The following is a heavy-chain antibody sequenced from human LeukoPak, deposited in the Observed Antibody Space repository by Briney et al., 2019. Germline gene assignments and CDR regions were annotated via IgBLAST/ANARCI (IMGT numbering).Heavy chain of an antibody. CDR1: GGSISSGDYY. D-gene: IGHD3-10*01. J-gene: IGHJ4*02. Sequence: PSQTLSLTCTVSGGSISSGDYYWSWIRQPPGKGLEWIGYIYYSGSTYYNPSLKSRFTISVDTSKNQFSLKLSSVTAADTAVYCCARGGFIGSGSYYRSPPHYWGQGTLVTVSS. CDR3: ARGGFIGSGSYYRSPPHY. CDR2: IYYSGST. V-gene: IGHV4-30-4*01.